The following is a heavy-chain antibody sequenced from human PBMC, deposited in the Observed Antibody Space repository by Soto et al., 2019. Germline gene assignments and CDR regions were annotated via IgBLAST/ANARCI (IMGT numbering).Heavy chain of an antibody. J-gene: IGHJ4*02. CDR2: IYYSGTT. Sequence: SETLSLTCTVSGGSISSGDYYWSWFRQHPGMGPEWIGYIYYSGTTYYNPSLKSRITISLDTSKNQFSLKLSTVTAADTAVYYCAVYGGKSFDSWGQGTLVTVSS. D-gene: IGHD2-15*01. CDR1: GGSISSGDYY. V-gene: IGHV4-31*03. CDR3: AVYGGKSFDS.